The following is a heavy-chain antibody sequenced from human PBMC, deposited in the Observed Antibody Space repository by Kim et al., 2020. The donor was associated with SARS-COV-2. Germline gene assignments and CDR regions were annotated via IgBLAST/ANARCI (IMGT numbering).Heavy chain of an antibody. Sequence: YAQKLQGRVTMTTDTSTSTAYMELRSLRSDDTAVYYCARDRIAVAGTSDYWGQGTLVTVSS. V-gene: IGHV1-18*01. J-gene: IGHJ4*02. CDR3: ARDRIAVAGTSDY. D-gene: IGHD6-19*01.